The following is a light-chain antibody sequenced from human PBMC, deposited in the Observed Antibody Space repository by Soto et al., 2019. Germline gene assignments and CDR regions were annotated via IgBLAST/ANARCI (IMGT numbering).Light chain of an antibody. CDR1: QSINSW. CDR2: KAS. V-gene: IGKV1-5*03. J-gene: IGKJ2*01. Sequence: DIQMTQSPSTLSASVGDRVTITCRASQSINSWLAWYQQKPGKAPMLLIYKASSLESGVPSRFSGSGSGTEFTLTISSLQPDDFATYYCQQYNNWYTFGQGTKLEIK. CDR3: QQYNNWYT.